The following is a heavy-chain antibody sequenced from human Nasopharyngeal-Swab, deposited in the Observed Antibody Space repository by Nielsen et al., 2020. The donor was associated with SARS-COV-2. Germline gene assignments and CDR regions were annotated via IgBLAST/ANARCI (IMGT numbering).Heavy chain of an antibody. D-gene: IGHD3-10*01. Sequence: GESLKISCAASGFTFSSYSMNWVRQAPGKGLEWVSSISISSSYIYYADSVKGRFTISRDNAKNSLYLQMNSLRAEDTAVYYCARDLGLSMVRGADYYYGMDVWGQGTTVTVSS. CDR3: ARDLGLSMVRGADYYYGMDV. CDR1: GFTFSSYS. CDR2: ISISSSYI. J-gene: IGHJ6*02. V-gene: IGHV3-21*01.